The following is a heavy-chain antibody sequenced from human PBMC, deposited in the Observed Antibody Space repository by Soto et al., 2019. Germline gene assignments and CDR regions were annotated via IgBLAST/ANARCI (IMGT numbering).Heavy chain of an antibody. Sequence: GGSLRLSCTVSGLTFTSYGMTWVRQAPGKGLEWVSTISTSGATTYYADSVKGRFTISRDNSKNTLYLQMNSLRVDDTAVYYCAKDFSSDWSRGYWGQGTLVTASS. J-gene: IGHJ4*02. D-gene: IGHD6-19*01. V-gene: IGHV3-23*01. CDR3: AKDFSSDWSRGY. CDR2: ISTSGATT. CDR1: GLTFTSYG.